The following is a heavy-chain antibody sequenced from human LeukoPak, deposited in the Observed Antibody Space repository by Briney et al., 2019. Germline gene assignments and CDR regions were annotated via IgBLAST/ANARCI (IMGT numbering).Heavy chain of an antibody. Sequence: PGGSLRLSCVASGFTFSSHAMTWVRQAPGKGLECVSGISGSGGSTYYADSVKGRFTTSRDNSRNTLFLKMNSLRAEDTAIYYCAKKSGSGWFGYFDYWGQGTLVTVSS. CDR1: GFTFSSHA. D-gene: IGHD6-19*01. J-gene: IGHJ4*02. CDR3: AKKSGSGWFGYFDY. V-gene: IGHV3-23*01. CDR2: ISGSGGST.